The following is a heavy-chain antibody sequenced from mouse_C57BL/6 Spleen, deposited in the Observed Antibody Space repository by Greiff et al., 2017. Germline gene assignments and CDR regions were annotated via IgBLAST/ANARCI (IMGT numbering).Heavy chain of an antibody. CDR1: GYTFTSYW. V-gene: IGHV1-55*01. D-gene: IGHD1-1*01. CDR2: IYPGSGST. Sequence: QVQLQQPGAELVKPGASVKMSCTASGYTFTSYWITWVKQRPGQGLEWIGDIYPGSGSTNYNEKFKSKATLTVDTSSSTAYMQLSSLTSEDSAVYYCANYYGSSYDWYFDVGGTGTTVTVSS. CDR3: ANYYGSSYDWYFDV. J-gene: IGHJ1*03.